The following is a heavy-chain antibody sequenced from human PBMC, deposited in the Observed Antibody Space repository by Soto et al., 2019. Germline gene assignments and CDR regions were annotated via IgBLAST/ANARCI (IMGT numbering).Heavy chain of an antibody. CDR1: GGSISPY. CDR3: ARLRRDGQTGYAFDI. Sequence: QLQLQESGPGLVKPSETLSLTCTVSGGSISPYWGWIRQPPGKGLEWIGNIYYSGSTYYNPSLKSRVTISVDTSKNQFSLRLSSVTAADTAVYYCARLRRDGQTGYAFDIWGQGTMVTVSS. J-gene: IGHJ3*02. CDR2: IYYSGST. D-gene: IGHD7-27*01. V-gene: IGHV4-39*01.